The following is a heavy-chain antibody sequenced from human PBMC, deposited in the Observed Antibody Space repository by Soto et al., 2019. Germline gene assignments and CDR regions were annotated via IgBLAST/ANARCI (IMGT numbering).Heavy chain of an antibody. CDR1: GYTFSNYA. D-gene: IGHD5-12*01. CDR2: INAGNGKT. V-gene: IGHV1-3*01. J-gene: IGHJ4*02. CDR3: ARAQNLEMATP. Sequence: ASVKVSCKASGYTFSNYATHWVRQAPGQRLEWMGWINAGNGKTKYSQNFQGRVTITRDTSASTAYMELSSLRSEDTAVYYCARAQNLEMATPWGQGTLVTVSS.